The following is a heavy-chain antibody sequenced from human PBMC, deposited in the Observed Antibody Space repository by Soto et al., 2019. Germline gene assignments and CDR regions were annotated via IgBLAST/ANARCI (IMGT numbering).Heavy chain of an antibody. CDR1: GGSISSYY. J-gene: IGHJ6*02. D-gene: IGHD6-13*01. V-gene: IGHV4-59*01. CDR2: IYYSGST. Sequence: SETLSLTCTVSGGSISSYYWSWIRQPPGKGLEWIGYIYYSGSTNYNPSLKSRVTISVDTSKNQFSLKLSSVTAADTAVYYCARAPSPSSSWYYYYGMDVWGQGTTVTVSS. CDR3: ARAPSPSSSWYYYYGMDV.